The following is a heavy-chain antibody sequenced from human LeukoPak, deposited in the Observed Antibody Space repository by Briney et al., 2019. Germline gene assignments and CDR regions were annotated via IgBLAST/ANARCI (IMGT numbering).Heavy chain of an antibody. V-gene: IGHV3-30*02. Sequence: GGSLRLSCAASGFTFSSYGMHWVRQAPGKGLEWVAFIRYDGSNKYYADSVKGRFTISRDNSKNTLYLQMNSLRAEDTAVYYCARGAILTGHYFDYWGQGTLVTVSS. J-gene: IGHJ4*02. CDR2: IRYDGSNK. CDR3: ARGAILTGHYFDY. CDR1: GFTFSSYG. D-gene: IGHD3-9*01.